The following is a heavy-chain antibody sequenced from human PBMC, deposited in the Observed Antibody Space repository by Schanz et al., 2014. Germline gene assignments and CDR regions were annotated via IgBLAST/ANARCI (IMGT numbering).Heavy chain of an antibody. V-gene: IGHV3-33*01. D-gene: IGHD3-3*01. J-gene: IGHJ5*02. Sequence: QVQLVESGGGVVQPGRSLRLSCATSGLNFDYYGMNWVRQAPGKGLEWVANIGYDGSEKYYVDSVKGRFTISRDTPKNTLYVQMNSLRADDTAVYYCARQPGRITVSGVVSNWFDPWGQGTLVTVSS. CDR1: GLNFDYYG. CDR2: IGYDGSEK. CDR3: ARQPGRITVSGVVSNWFDP.